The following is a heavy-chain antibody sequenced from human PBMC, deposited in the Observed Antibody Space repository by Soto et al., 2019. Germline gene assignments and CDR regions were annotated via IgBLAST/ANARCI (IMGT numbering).Heavy chain of an antibody. CDR3: AKAQYYYGMDV. CDR2: ISYDGSNK. Sequence: GGSLRLSCAASGFTFSSYGMHWVRQAPGKGLEWVAVISYDGSNKYYADSVKGRFTISRDNSKNTLYLQMNSLRAEDTAVYYCAKAQYYYGMDVWGQGTTVTVYS. CDR1: GFTFSSYG. V-gene: IGHV3-30*18. J-gene: IGHJ6*02.